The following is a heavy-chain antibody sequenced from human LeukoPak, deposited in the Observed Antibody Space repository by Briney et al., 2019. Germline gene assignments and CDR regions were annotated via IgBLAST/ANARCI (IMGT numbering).Heavy chain of an antibody. CDR2: ISGSGGDT. J-gene: IGHJ6*04. Sequence: GGSLRLSCAASGFTFSSYAMSWVRQAPGKGLEWVSAISGSGGDTYFADSVKGRFTISRDNAKNSLYLQMNSLRAEDTAVYYCAELGITMIGGVWGKGTTVTIPS. D-gene: IGHD3-10*02. CDR3: AELGITMIGGV. V-gene: IGHV3-23*01. CDR1: GFTFSSYA.